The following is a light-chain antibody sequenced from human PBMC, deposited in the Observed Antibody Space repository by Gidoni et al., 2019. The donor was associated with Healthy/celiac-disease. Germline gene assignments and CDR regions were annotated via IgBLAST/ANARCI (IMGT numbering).Light chain of an antibody. V-gene: IGKV2-30*02. J-gene: IGKJ1*01. CDR1: RSLAHSAGYTY. CDR2: KVS. CDR3: MQGTHWWT. Sequence: VVLTQSPLFLPVTPGQSVSIACRASRSLAHSAGYTYLSWFQQKPGQSPRRLIYKVSDRDSGVPDRFTGSGSDTDFSLKISRVEADDAGVYYCMQGTHWWTFXQXTTVEI.